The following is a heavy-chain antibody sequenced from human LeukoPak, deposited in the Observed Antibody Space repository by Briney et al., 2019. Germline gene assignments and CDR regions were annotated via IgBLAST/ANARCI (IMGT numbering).Heavy chain of an antibody. CDR2: INPNSGDT. CDR3: AREYYYGSGSYYLFEY. CDR1: GYTFTGYY. V-gene: IGHV1-2*02. J-gene: IGHJ4*02. D-gene: IGHD3-10*01. Sequence: ASVKVSCKASGYTFTGYYMHWVRQAPGQGLEWMGWINPNSGDTNYAQHFQGRVTMTRDTSISTAYMELSRLRSDDTAVYYCAREYYYGSGSYYLFEYWGQGTLVTVSS.